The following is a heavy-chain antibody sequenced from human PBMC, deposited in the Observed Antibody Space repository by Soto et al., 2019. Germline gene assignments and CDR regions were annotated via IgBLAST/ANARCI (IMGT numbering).Heavy chain of an antibody. CDR3: AREDDRSGYYFDL. V-gene: IGHV3-11*01. CDR2: ISSSGSTI. J-gene: IGHJ4*02. D-gene: IGHD3-22*01. CDR1: GFTFSDDY. Sequence: GGTLRLSCAASGFTFSDDYMTWIRQSPGKGLEWVSYISSSGSTIYNADSVKGRFTISRDNAKNSLYLQMNSLRAEDTSVYYCAREDDRSGYYFDLWVQGT.